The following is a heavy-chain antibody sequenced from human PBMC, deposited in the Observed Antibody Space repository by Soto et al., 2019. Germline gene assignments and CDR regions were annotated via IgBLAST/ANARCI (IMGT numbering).Heavy chain of an antibody. CDR3: ARAVTGTLHPYHFDY. CDR1: GYSFTTYW. Sequence: GESLKISCKGSGYSFTTYWIGWVRQMPGRGLEWMGIIYVGDSDTGYSPSFQGQVTISVDKSITTAYLQWSSLKASDTAMYYCARAVTGTLHPYHFDYWGQGTPVTV. CDR2: IYVGDSDT. D-gene: IGHD2-21*02. V-gene: IGHV5-51*01. J-gene: IGHJ4*02.